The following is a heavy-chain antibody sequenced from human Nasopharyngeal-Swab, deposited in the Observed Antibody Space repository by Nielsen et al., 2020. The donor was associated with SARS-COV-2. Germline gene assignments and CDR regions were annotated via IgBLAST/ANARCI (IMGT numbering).Heavy chain of an antibody. CDR3: AREVDYDSSGYYYFDY. Sequence: ASVKVSCKASGYTFTSYDINWVRQATGQGLEWMGIINPSGGSTSYAQKFQGRVTMTRDTSTSTVYMELSSLRSEDTAVYYCAREVDYDSSGYYYFDYWGQGTLVTVSS. D-gene: IGHD3-22*01. V-gene: IGHV1-46*01. CDR2: INPSGGST. J-gene: IGHJ4*02. CDR1: GYTFTSYD.